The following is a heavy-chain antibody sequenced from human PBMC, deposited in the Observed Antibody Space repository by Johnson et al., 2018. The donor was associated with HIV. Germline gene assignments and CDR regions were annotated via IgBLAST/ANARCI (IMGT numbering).Heavy chain of an antibody. CDR3: AKELGIPSGWYRGAFDI. Sequence: VQLVESGGGLVKPGGSLRLHCAAAGFTMSNARMSWVRNDPGKGLEWVGGRTRKSDGGTTEYAAPVNRRFGISRDDSKNTLWLQLNSLRAEDTVVYYCAKELGIPSGWYRGAFDIWGQGTMVTVSS. CDR1: GFTMSNAR. J-gene: IGHJ3*02. D-gene: IGHD6-19*01. CDR2: RTRKSDGGTT. V-gene: IGHV3-15*01.